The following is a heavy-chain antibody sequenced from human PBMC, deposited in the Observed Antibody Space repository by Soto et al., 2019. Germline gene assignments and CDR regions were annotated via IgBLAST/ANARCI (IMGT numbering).Heavy chain of an antibody. V-gene: IGHV1-18*01. CDR3: ARDLEDIEYSSSRSGYYYYIDV. Sequence: QVPLVQSGAEVKKPGASVKVSCKASGYTFTSYGISWVRQAPGQGLEWMGWISAYNGNTNYAQKLQGRVTMTTDTSTSTAYMELRSLRSDDTAVYYCARDLEDIEYSSSRSGYYYYIDVWGKGTTVTVSS. J-gene: IGHJ6*03. CDR1: GYTFTSYG. CDR2: ISAYNGNT. D-gene: IGHD6-6*01.